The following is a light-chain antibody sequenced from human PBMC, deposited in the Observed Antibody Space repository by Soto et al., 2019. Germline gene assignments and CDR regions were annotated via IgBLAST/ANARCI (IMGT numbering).Light chain of an antibody. CDR3: QQSHGIPYT. Sequence: DIEMTQSPSSLFASVGDRVTITCRASQTISTYLNWYQQKPGKAPKLLIYAASTLQSGVPSRFSGSGSGTDFTLTINSLQPEDFATYYCQQSHGIPYTFGQGTKLEIK. CDR2: AAS. V-gene: IGKV1-39*01. CDR1: QTISTY. J-gene: IGKJ2*01.